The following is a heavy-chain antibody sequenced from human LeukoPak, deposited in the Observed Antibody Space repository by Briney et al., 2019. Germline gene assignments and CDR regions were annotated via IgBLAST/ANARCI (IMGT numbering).Heavy chain of an antibody. V-gene: IGHV4-34*01. D-gene: IGHD2-2*01. CDR1: GGSFSGYY. CDR3: ARILGYCSSTSCYGYMDV. CDR2: INHSGST. Sequence: PSETLSLTCAVYGGSFSGYYWSWIRQPPGKRLEWIGEINHSGSTNYNPSLKSRVTISVDTSKNQFSLKLSSVTAADTAVYYCARILGYCSSTSCYGYMDVWGKGTTVTVSS. J-gene: IGHJ6*03.